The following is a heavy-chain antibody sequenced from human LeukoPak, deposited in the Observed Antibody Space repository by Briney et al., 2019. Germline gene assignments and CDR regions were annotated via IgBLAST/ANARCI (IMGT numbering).Heavy chain of an antibody. D-gene: IGHD2-21*02. CDR3: ARWGDLYWYFDL. Sequence: PSETLSLTCTVSGGSISSDSYYWNWIRQPAGKGLEWIGRIYISGSTDYNPSLKSRVTISVDTAKNQFSLKLTSVTAADTAVYYCARWGDLYWYFDLWGRGTLVTVSS. V-gene: IGHV4-61*02. J-gene: IGHJ2*01. CDR1: GGSISSDSYY. CDR2: IYISGST.